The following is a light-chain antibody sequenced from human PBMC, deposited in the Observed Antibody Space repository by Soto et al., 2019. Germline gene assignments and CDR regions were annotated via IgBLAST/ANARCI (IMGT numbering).Light chain of an antibody. CDR1: SSDVGGYNY. V-gene: IGLV2-14*01. J-gene: IGLJ1*01. Sequence: QSVLTQPASVSASPGQSITISCTGTSSDVGGYNYVSWYQQHPGKAPKVMIYDVSNRPSGVSNRFSGSKSGNTAFLIIFGLQAEDEADYYSSSYSSSSTYVFGTGTKVTVL. CDR2: DVS. CDR3: SSYSSSSTYV.